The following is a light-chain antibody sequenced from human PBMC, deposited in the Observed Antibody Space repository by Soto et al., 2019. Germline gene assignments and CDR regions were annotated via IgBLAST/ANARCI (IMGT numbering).Light chain of an antibody. CDR3: TSYTSSNTLLL. CDR2: EVS. V-gene: IGLV2-14*01. J-gene: IGLJ2*01. CDR1: SSDIGGYNY. Sequence: QSALTQPASVSGSPGQSITMSCTGTSSDIGGYNYVSWYQHHPGKAPKLMIYEVSNRPSGISNRFSGSKSGNTASLIISGLQAEDEADYYCTSYTSSNTLLLFGGGTKLTVL.